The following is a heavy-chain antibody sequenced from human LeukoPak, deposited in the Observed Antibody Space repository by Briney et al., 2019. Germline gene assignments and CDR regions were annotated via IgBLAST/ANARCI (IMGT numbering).Heavy chain of an antibody. CDR1: GFNFGDYY. D-gene: IGHD3-9*01. Sequence: GGSLRLSCAASGFNFGDYYMSWIRQTPGKGPEWLSFISSSGDTRHYADSVRGRFTISRDNTKNSLYLLINSLRADDTAVYFCARDLDDTLTGNFDHWGQGTLVTVSS. V-gene: IGHV3-11*01. CDR2: ISSSGDTR. J-gene: IGHJ4*02. CDR3: ARDLDDTLTGNFDH.